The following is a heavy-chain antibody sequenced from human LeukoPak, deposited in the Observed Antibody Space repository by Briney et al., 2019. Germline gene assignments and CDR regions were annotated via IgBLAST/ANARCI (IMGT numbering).Heavy chain of an antibody. CDR2: INHSGST. J-gene: IGHJ5*02. V-gene: IGHV4-34*01. CDR1: GGSFSGYY. Sequence: SETLSLTCAVYGGSFSGYYWSWIRQPPGKGLEWMGEINHSGSTNYNPSLKSRVTISVDTSKNQFSLKLSSVTAADTAVYYCARAPMWRCSSTSCYFWEKPIGSWFDPWGQGTLVTVSS. D-gene: IGHD2-2*01. CDR3: ARAPMWRCSSTSCYFWEKPIGSWFDP.